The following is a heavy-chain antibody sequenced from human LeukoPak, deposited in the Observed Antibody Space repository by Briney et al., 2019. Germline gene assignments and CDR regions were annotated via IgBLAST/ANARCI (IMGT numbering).Heavy chain of an antibody. CDR1: GITFNTYS. J-gene: IGHJ4*02. D-gene: IGHD6-13*01. CDR3: ASQIAAAGTYLTLHY. V-gene: IGHV3-30*04. CDR2: ILYDVSNK. Sequence: QPGRSLRLSCAASGITFNTYSMHWVSQAPSKVLGWVAAILYDVSNKYYADSVKGRFTVSRDNSKNTLYLQLDSLRAEDTAVYYCASQIAAAGTYLTLHYWGQGTLVTVSS.